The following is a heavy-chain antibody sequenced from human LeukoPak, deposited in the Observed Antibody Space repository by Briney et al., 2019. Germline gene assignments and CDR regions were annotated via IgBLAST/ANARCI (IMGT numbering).Heavy chain of an antibody. J-gene: IGHJ1*01. CDR1: GGSFSGYY. D-gene: IGHD6-19*01. Sequence: SETLSLTCAVYGGSFSGYYWSWIRQPPGKGLEWIGYIYYSGSTNYNPSLKSRVTISVDTSKNQFSLKLSSVTAADTAVYYCARSPKQSPPLVAEYFQHWGRGTLVTVSS. CDR3: ARSPKQSPPLVAEYFQH. CDR2: IYYSGST. V-gene: IGHV4-59*01.